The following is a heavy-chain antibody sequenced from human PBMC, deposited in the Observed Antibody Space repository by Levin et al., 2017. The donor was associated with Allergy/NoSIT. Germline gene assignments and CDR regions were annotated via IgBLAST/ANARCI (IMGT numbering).Heavy chain of an antibody. V-gene: IGHV1-18*01. J-gene: IGHJ4*01. D-gene: IGHD3-10*01. CDR1: GYTFTSYA. Sequence: ASVKVSCKTSGYTFTSYAISWVRQAPGQGLEWMGWISEYNGYTKYAQKFQGRVTMTTDTSTSTAYMELRSLRSDDTAVYYCARDRESSRGPAGFDYWGQGTLVTVSS. CDR2: ISEYNGYT. CDR3: ARDRESSRGPAGFDY.